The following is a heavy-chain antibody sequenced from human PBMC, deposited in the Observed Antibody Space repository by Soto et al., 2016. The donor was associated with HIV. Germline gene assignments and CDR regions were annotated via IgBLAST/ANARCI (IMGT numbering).Heavy chain of an antibody. V-gene: IGHV3-20*04. D-gene: IGHD3-3*01. Sequence: EVQLVESGGGVVRPGGSLRLSCAASGFTFDDYGMSWVRQAPGKGLEWVSGINWNGGSTGYADSVKGRFTISRDNAKNSLYLQMNSLRAEDTALYYCARDYPPFWLTHYYYYMDVWGKGTTVTVSS. CDR3: ARDYPPFWLTHYYYYMDV. CDR2: INWNGGST. J-gene: IGHJ6*03. CDR1: GFTFDDYG.